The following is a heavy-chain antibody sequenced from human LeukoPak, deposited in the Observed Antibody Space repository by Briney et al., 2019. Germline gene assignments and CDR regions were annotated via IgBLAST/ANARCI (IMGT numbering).Heavy chain of an antibody. D-gene: IGHD3-22*01. Sequence: ASVKVSCKASGYTFSGYTFNTYGISWVRHAPGQGLEWMGWISADNGSTNYVQKLQGRVTMTTDTSTSTAYMELRSLRSDDTAVYYCAREEYYDSRGSDHWGQGTLVTVSS. CDR2: ISADNGST. CDR1: GYTFSGYTFNTYG. V-gene: IGHV1-18*01. CDR3: AREEYYDSRGSDH. J-gene: IGHJ4*02.